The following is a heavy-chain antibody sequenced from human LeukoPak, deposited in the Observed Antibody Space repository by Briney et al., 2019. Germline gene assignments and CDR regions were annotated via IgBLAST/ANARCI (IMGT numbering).Heavy chain of an antibody. CDR2: IIPIFGTA. J-gene: IGHJ4*02. CDR3: ARWSLVPGSSWYTVDY. D-gene: IGHD6-13*01. Sequence: SVKVSCKASGGTFSSYAISWVRQAPGQGLEWMGGIIPIFGTANYAQKFQGRVTITTDESTSTAYMELSSLRSEDTAVYYCARWSLVPGSSWYTVDYWGQGTLVTVSS. V-gene: IGHV1-69*05. CDR1: GGTFSSYA.